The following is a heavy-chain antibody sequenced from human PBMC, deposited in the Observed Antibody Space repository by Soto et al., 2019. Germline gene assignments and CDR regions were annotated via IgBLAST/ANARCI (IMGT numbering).Heavy chain of an antibody. J-gene: IGHJ4*02. CDR2: IEASGST. V-gene: IGHV4-4*07. D-gene: IGHD4-17*01. CDR3: ARHYGDSF. Sequence: SETLSLTCTVSGASISSSYYWSWIRQSAGKGLEWIGCIEASGSTNYNPSLRSRVTMSVDTSKNQFSLKLTSVTAADTAVYYCARHYGDSFWGQGTLVTVSS. CDR1: GASISSSYY.